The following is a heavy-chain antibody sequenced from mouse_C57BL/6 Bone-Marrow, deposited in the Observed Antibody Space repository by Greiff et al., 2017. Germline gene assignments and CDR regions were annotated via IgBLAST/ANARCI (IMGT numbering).Heavy chain of an antibody. CDR3: SRPRGLGREECFDY. Sequence: EVMLVESGGDLVKPGGSLKLSCAASGFTFSSYGMSWVRQTPDKRLEWVATISSGGSYTYYPDSVKGRFTISRDNAKSSLYLQMSSLKSEDTSMYYFSRPRGLGREECFDYWGQGTTLTVSS. V-gene: IGHV5-6*01. D-gene: IGHD4-1*01. CDR2: ISSGGSYT. CDR1: GFTFSSYG. J-gene: IGHJ2*01.